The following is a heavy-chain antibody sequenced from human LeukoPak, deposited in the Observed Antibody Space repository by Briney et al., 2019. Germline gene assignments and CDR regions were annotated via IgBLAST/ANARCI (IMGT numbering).Heavy chain of an antibody. CDR1: GASITSYY. J-gene: IGHJ4*01. V-gene: IGHV4-4*07. CDR2: FYTSGST. Sequence: PSETLSLTCTVSGASITSYYWSWIRLPAGKGLEWIGRFYTSGSTKYNPYLKSRVTMSVDTSKNQFSLKLTSVIAADSAVYYCARTEGSYFDSWGLGTLVTVSS. CDR3: ARTEGSYFDS.